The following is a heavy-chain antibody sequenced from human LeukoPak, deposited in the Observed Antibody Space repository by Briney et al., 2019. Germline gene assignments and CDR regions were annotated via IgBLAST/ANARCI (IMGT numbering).Heavy chain of an antibody. Sequence: SETLSLTCAVYGGSFSGYYWSWIRQPPGKGLEWIGEINHSGSTNYNPSLKSRVTISVDTSKNQFSLKLSSVTAADTAVYYCARRGILTGYRLKFDYWGQGTLVTVSS. CDR2: INHSGST. J-gene: IGHJ4*02. D-gene: IGHD3-9*01. CDR1: GGSFSGYY. CDR3: ARRGILTGYRLKFDY. V-gene: IGHV4-34*01.